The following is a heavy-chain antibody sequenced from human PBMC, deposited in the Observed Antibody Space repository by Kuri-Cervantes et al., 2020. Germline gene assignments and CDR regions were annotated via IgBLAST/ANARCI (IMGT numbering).Heavy chain of an antibody. CDR1: GFTFSSYA. Sequence: GESLKISCAASGFTFSSYAMHWVRQAPGKGLEWVAVISYDGSNKYYADSVKGRFTISRDNSKNTLYLQMNSLRAEDTAVYYCARDSDLYYYGSGSYFNWFDPWGQGTLVTVSS. J-gene: IGHJ5*02. D-gene: IGHD3-10*01. CDR3: ARDSDLYYYGSGSYFNWFDP. V-gene: IGHV3-30-3*01. CDR2: ISYDGSNK.